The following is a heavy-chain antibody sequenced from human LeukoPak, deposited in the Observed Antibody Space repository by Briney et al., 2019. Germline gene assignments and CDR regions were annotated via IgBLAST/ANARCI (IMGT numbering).Heavy chain of an antibody. D-gene: IGHD2-2*01. CDR3: ARRPAATGHYYYYGMDV. CDR2: ISSSSSYI. J-gene: IGHJ6*02. Sequence: PGGSLRLSCAASGFAFSTYTLNWVRQAPGKGLEWVSSISSSSSYIYYADSVKGRFTISRDNAKNSLYPQMNSLRAEDTAVYYCARRPAATGHYYYYGMDVWGQGTTVTVSS. CDR1: GFAFSTYT. V-gene: IGHV3-21*01.